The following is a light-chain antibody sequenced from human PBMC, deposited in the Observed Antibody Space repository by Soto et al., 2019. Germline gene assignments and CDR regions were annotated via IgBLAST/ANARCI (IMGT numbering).Light chain of an antibody. CDR2: DAS. CDR1: KNIKNY. CDR3: KRYETLLT. J-gene: IGKJ5*01. Sequence: TCQASKNIKNYLNWYQQKPGRAPKLLIYDASNLEAGVPSRFMVSGSGRDYTFSISGLEPADIAPFYCKRYETLLTFGEGTRLEIK. V-gene: IGKV1-33*01.